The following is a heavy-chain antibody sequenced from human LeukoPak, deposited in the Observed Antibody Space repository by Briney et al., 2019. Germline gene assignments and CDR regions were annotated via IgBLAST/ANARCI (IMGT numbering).Heavy chain of an antibody. Sequence: SETLSLTCTVPGGSISSNSYYSSWVRQPAGKGLEWLGRTYIDGSTDYHPSLRSRLTVPVDTSKNQFSLKLSSVTAADTAVYYCARVGGWFGELLSHYYYYYYMDVWGKGTTVTVSS. D-gene: IGHD3-10*01. CDR1: GGSISSNSYY. V-gene: IGHV4-61*02. CDR2: TYIDGST. CDR3: ARVGGWFGELLSHYYYYYYMDV. J-gene: IGHJ6*03.